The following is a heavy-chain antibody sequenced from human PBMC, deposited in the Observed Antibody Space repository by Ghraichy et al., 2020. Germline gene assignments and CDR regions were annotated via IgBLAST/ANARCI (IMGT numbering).Heavy chain of an antibody. V-gene: IGHV4-4*02. Sequence: SETLSLTCAVSGGSISTNHWWTWVRQPPGKGLEWIGEIYHSGSTNYNPSLKSRVTISVDKSKNQFSLKLSSVTAADTAVYYCARKDYYDSTGYSLDYWGQGTLVTVSS. CDR1: GGSISTNHW. D-gene: IGHD3-22*01. CDR3: ARKDYYDSTGYSLDY. J-gene: IGHJ4*02. CDR2: IYHSGST.